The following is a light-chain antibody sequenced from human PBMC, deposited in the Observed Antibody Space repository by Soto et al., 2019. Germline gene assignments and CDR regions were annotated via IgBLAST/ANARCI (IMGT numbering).Light chain of an antibody. V-gene: IGKV1-5*01. CDR1: QSVGDS. Sequence: DIQMTQSPSTLSASVGDRVTITCRASQSVGDSLAWYQQRPGKAPKLLIFDASTLQSGVPSRFSGSGSGTEFTFSITSLQPEDFATYYCQQYSTYALIFGGGTKVDIK. J-gene: IGKJ4*01. CDR3: QQYSTYALI. CDR2: DAS.